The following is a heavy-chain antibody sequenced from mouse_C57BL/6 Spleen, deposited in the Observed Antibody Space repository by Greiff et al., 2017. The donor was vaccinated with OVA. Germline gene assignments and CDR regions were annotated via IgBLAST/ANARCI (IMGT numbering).Heavy chain of an antibody. Sequence: QVQLKQPGAELVKPGASVKLSCKASGYTFTSYWMHWVKQRPGQGLEWIGMIHPNSGSTNYNEKFKSKATLTVDKSSSTAYMQLSSLTSEDSAVYYCAREEDYYGSSYDYFDYWGQGTTLTVSS. CDR3: AREEDYYGSSYDYFDY. J-gene: IGHJ2*01. D-gene: IGHD1-1*01. CDR2: IHPNSGST. CDR1: GYTFTSYW. V-gene: IGHV1-64*01.